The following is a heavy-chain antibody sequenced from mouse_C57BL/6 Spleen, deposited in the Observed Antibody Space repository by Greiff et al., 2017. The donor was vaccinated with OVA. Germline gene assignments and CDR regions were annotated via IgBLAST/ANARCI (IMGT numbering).Heavy chain of an antibody. CDR1: GYSITSGYY. CDR3: ARREGTGTVAY. V-gene: IGHV3-6*01. CDR2: ISYDGSN. Sequence: EVQLQESGPGLVKPSQSLSLTCSVTGYSITSGYYWNWIRQFPGNKLEWMGYISYDGSNNYNPSLKNRISITRDTSKNQFFLKLNSVTTEDTATYYCARREGTGTVAYWGQGTLVTVSA. J-gene: IGHJ3*01. D-gene: IGHD4-1*01.